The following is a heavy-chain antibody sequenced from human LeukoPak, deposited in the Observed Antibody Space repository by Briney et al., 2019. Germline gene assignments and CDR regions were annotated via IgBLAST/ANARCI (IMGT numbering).Heavy chain of an antibody. CDR3: ARKGLEWIAVAVPYYYYYYMDV. CDR1: GGSFSGYY. CDR2: INHSGST. D-gene: IGHD6-19*01. Sequence: SETLSLTCAVYGGSFSGYYWSWIRQPPGKGLEWIGEINHSGSTNYNPSLKSRVTISVDTSKNQFSLKLSSVTAADTAVYYCARKGLEWIAVAVPYYYYYYMDVWGKGTTVTVSS. J-gene: IGHJ6*03. V-gene: IGHV4-34*01.